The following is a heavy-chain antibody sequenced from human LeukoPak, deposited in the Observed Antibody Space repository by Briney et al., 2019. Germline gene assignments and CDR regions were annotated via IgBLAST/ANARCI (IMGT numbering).Heavy chain of an antibody. CDR3: SHFRVARSDWFAP. Sequence: PGGSLRLSCAASGFTFSNAWMTWVRQTPGECLEWVGRIKSTTDGGTAAYAAPVKGRFTISRDDSKNTLYLQMNGLNTEDTGVYYCSHFRVARSDWFAPWGQGTLVTVSS. J-gene: IGHJ5*02. D-gene: IGHD3-3*01. V-gene: IGHV3-15*01. CDR2: IKSTTDGGTA. CDR1: GFTFSNAW.